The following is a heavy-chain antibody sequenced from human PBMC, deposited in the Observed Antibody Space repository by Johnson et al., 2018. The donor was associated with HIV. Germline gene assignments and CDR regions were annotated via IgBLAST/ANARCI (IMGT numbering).Heavy chain of an antibody. J-gene: IGHJ3*02. CDR1: GFTFSSYD. Sequence: VQLVESGGGLVQPGGSLRLSCAASGFTFSSYDMHWVRQSTGKGMEWDSGIGTAGDTYYPGSVKGRFTITRENAKNSLHLQMNSLRAGETAVYYCAKSRGSGRYLGSAFGIWGQGTMVTVSS. V-gene: IGHV3-13*01. CDR3: AKSRGSGRYLGSAFGI. D-gene: IGHD1-26*01. CDR2: IGTAGDT.